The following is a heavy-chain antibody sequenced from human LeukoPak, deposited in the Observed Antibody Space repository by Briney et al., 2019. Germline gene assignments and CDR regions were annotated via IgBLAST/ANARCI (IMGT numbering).Heavy chain of an antibody. J-gene: IGHJ6*02. CDR2: IIPILGIA. V-gene: IGHV1-69*04. D-gene: IGHD3-10*01. Sequence: ASVKVSCKASGGTFSSYAISWVRQAPGQGLEWMGRIIPILGIANYAQKFQGRVTITADKSTSTAYMELSSLRSEDTAVYYCASGSYYYGSGGRPCGMDVWGQGTTVTVSS. CDR1: GGTFSSYA. CDR3: ASGSYYYGSGGRPCGMDV.